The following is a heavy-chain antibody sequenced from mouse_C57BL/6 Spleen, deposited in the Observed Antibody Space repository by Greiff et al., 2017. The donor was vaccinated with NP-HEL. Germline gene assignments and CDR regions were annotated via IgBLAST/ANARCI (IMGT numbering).Heavy chain of an antibody. V-gene: IGHV1-52*01. CDR1: GYTFTSYW. CDR2: IDPSDSET. CDR3: ARGNLPYAMDY. J-gene: IGHJ4*01. D-gene: IGHD2-1*01. Sequence: QVQLKQPGAELVRPGSSVKLSCKASGYTFTSYWMHWVKQRPIQGLEWIGNIDPSDSETHYNQKFKDKATLTVDKSSSTAYMQLSSLTSEDAAVYYCARGNLPYAMDYWGQGTSVTVSS.